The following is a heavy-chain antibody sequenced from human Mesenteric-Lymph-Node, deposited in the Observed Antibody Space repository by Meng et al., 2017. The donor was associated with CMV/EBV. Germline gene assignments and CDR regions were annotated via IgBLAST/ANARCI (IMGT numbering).Heavy chain of an antibody. CDR1: GYTFTNYG. CDR2: ISAYNGDT. CDR3: ARGGRYGSGKGDDY. V-gene: IGHV1-18*04. D-gene: IGHD3-10*01. Sequence: ASGYTFTNYGISWVRQAPGQGLEWMGWISAYNGDTSYAQKVQGRVTMTTDTSTSTAYMELRSLRSDDTAVYYCARGGRYGSGKGDDYWAREPWSPSPQ. J-gene: IGHJ4*02.